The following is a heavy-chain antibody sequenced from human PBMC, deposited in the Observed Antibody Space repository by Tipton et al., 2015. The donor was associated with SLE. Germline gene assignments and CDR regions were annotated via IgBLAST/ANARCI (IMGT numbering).Heavy chain of an antibody. V-gene: IGHV3-74*03. Sequence: SLRLSCAVSDFTFSSFWMHWVRQAPGKGLVWVSGINGDGSSTMFADSVKGRFTISRDNAKNTLYLQMNSLRAEDTAVYYCATNAQQQLVWDYWGQGTLVTVSS. CDR3: ATNAQQQLVWDY. CDR2: INGDGSST. CDR1: DFTFSSFW. J-gene: IGHJ4*02. D-gene: IGHD6-13*01.